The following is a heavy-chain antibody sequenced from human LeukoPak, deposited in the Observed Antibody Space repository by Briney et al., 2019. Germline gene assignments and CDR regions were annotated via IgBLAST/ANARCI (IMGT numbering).Heavy chain of an antibody. D-gene: IGHD6-19*01. CDR3: AKDLHKSGWYYYKFHS. CDR1: GFLFITYA. CDR2: ISGSGTST. J-gene: IGHJ4*02. V-gene: IGHV3-23*01. Sequence: GGSQRLSCAASGFLFITYAMSWVRQAPGKGLEWVSAISGSGTSTYYADSVNGRFTISIDNSKNTLYLQMNSLTAEDTAIYYCAKDLHKSGWYYYKFHSWSQGTLLAVSS.